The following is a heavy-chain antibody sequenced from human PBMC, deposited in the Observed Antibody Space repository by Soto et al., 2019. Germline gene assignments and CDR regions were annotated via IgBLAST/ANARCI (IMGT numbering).Heavy chain of an antibody. CDR3: AKGKVVVAAIPPNDAFDI. D-gene: IGHD2-15*01. Sequence: PGGSLRLSCVASGFTFSSYAMSWVRQAPGKGLEWVSAISGSGGSTYYADSVKGRFTISRDNSKNTLYLQMNSLRAEDTAVYYCAKGKVVVAAIPPNDAFDIWGQGTMVTVSS. CDR1: GFTFSSYA. V-gene: IGHV3-23*01. CDR2: ISGSGGST. J-gene: IGHJ3*02.